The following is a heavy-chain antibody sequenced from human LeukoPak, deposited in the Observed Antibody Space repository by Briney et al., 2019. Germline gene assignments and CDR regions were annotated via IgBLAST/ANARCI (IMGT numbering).Heavy chain of an antibody. Sequence: GGSLRLSCAVSGGTLSNYGMSWVRQPPGEGLEWVAGVSGSGGGTNYADAAKGRLTISGDRRKDTLHLQMNSLRAEDTAVYFCAKRGVVIRVILVGFHKEAYCFDSGGQGALVIVSS. D-gene: IGHD3-22*01. CDR2: VSGSGGGT. CDR1: GGTLSNYG. J-gene: IGHJ4*02. V-gene: IGHV3-23*01. CDR3: AKRGVVIRVILVGFHKEAYCFDS.